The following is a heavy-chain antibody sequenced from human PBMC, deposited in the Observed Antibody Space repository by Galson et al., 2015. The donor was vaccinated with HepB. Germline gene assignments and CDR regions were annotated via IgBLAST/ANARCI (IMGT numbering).Heavy chain of an antibody. CDR3: ARGATQALGY. CDR2: IYSGGST. CDR1: GFAVNSNY. V-gene: IGHV3-66*01. J-gene: IGHJ4*02. D-gene: IGHD7-27*01. Sequence: SLRLSCAASGFAVNSNYMSWVRQAPGNALEWVSFIYSGGSTNYADSVKGRFTITRGNSKNTLYLQMNSLRAEDTAVYYCARGATQALGYWGQGTLVTVSS.